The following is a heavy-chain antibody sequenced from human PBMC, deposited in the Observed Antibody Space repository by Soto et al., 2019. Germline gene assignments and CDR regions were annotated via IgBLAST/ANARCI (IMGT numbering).Heavy chain of an antibody. Sequence: QVQLQESGPGLVKPSGTLSLTCTVSGGSISSNNWWNWFRQPPGNGLEGIGEIYHSGSTNYNPSLRSRVTISLDKSKKQFSLKLNSVTAADTAVYYCARGWGIVAAGSDYWGQGTLVTVSS. CDR2: IYHSGST. CDR3: ARGWGIVAAGSDY. J-gene: IGHJ4*02. V-gene: IGHV4-4*02. CDR1: GGSISSNNW. D-gene: IGHD6-13*01.